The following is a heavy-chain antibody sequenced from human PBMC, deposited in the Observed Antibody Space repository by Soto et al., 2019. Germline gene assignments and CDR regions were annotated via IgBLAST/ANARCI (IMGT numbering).Heavy chain of an antibody. CDR2: INAGNGNT. D-gene: IGHD3-16*01. CDR1: GYTFTSYA. V-gene: IGHV1-3*01. J-gene: IGHJ4*02. CDR3: ARGGGRGLSDY. Sequence: QVQLVQSGAEVKKPGASVKVSCKASGYTFTSYAMHWVRQAPGQRLEWMGWINAGNGNTKYSQKFQGRVTITRDTSASTAYRERSSLRSEDTAVYYCARGGGRGLSDYWGQGTLVTVSS.